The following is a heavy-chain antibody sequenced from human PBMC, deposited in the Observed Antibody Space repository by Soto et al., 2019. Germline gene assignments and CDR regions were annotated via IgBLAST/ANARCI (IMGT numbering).Heavy chain of an antibody. CDR3: AKRGGYAIYLYDS. CDR2: LSGDGSRA. V-gene: IGHV3-23*01. D-gene: IGHD3-16*01. CDR1: GFNFGGYA. J-gene: IGHJ4*02. Sequence: SXRLSCAGTGFNFGGYAMSWVRQAPGKGLEWVSTLSGDGSRAYYADSVRGRFTVSRDNSKSTLYLRMNSLRADDTAIYYCAKRGGYAIYLYDSWGQGSLVTVSS.